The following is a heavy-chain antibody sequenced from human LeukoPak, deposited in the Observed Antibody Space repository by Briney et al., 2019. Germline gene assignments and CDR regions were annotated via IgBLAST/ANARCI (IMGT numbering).Heavy chain of an antibody. J-gene: IGHJ6*03. D-gene: IGHD2-21*01. Sequence: PGGSLRLSCAASGFTFSSYWMSWVRQAPGKGLEWVANIKQDGSEKYYVDSVKGRFTISRDNAKNSLYLQMNSLRAEDTAVYYCASFYSWRGYYYYYYMDVWGKGTTVTVSS. CDR1: GFTFSSYW. CDR3: ASFYSWRGYYYYYYMDV. V-gene: IGHV3-7*01. CDR2: IKQDGSEK.